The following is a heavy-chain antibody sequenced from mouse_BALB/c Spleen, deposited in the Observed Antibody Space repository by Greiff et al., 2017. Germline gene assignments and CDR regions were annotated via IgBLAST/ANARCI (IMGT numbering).Heavy chain of an antibody. Sequence: VQLQQPGAELVKPGASVKLSCKASGYTFTSYWMHWVKQRPGQGLEWIGEINPSNGRTNYNEKFKSKATLTVDKSSSTAYMQLSSLTSEDSAVYYCARLDGYAYWGQGTTLTVSS. CDR3: ARLDGYAY. V-gene: IGHV1S81*02. CDR2: INPSNGRT. CDR1: GYTFTSYW. D-gene: IGHD2-2*01. J-gene: IGHJ2*01.